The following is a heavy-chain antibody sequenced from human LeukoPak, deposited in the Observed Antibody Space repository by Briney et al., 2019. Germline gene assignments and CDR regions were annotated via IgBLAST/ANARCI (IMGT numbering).Heavy chain of an antibody. J-gene: IGHJ4*02. CDR1: GGSFNGYY. CDR2: IIHDGIT. Sequence: SETLSLTCAVFGGSFNGYYWTWIRQPPGKGLEWIGEIIHDGITNYNPSLKSRVNISIDTSKIQFSLSLSSVTAADTAVYYCARGLASGYPPIPFDYWGQGTLVTVSS. V-gene: IGHV4-34*12. CDR3: ARGLASGYPPIPFDY. D-gene: IGHD3-3*01.